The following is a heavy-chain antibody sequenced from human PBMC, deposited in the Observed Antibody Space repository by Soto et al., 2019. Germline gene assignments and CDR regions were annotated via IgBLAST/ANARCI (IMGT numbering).Heavy chain of an antibody. CDR2: IIPIFGTA. V-gene: IGHV1-69*13. D-gene: IGHD3-22*01. J-gene: IGHJ6*02. CDR3: ARGGDEVVYGSSGYYPHYYYYYGMDV. CDR1: GGTFSSYA. Sequence: SVKVSCKASGGTFSSYAISWVRQAPGQGLEWMGGIIPIFGTANYAQKFQGRVTITADESTSTAYMELSSLGSEDTAVYYCARGGDEVVYGSSGYYPHYYYYYGMDVWGQGTTVTVSS.